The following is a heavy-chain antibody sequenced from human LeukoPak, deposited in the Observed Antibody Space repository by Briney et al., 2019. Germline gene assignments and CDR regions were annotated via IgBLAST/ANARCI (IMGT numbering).Heavy chain of an antibody. J-gene: IGHJ4*02. D-gene: IGHD2-15*01. CDR2: IHYSGDI. V-gene: IGHV4-59*01. CDR1: GDSITSYY. Sequence: SETLSLTCTVSGDSITSYYWSWIRQPPGKGLEWIGYIHYSGDINYNPSLKSRVTISAYTSKNQLSLKLSSVTAADTAVYYCARVGCSGGSCYPDYWGQGTLSPSPQ. CDR3: ARVGCSGGSCYPDY.